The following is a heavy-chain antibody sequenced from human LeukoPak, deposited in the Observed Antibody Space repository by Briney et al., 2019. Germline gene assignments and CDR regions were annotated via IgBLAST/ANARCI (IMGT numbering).Heavy chain of an antibody. CDR2: ITTTGGRA. Sequence: PGGSLRLSCAASGFTLSSYAMSWVRQAPGKGLEWVPGITTTGGRAYYADSVKGRFTISRDNSKNTLSLQMNSLRAEDTAEYYCARVGGGTYRYLLDQWGQGTLVTVSS. V-gene: IGHV3-23*01. CDR3: ARVGGGTYRYLLDQ. D-gene: IGHD3-16*02. J-gene: IGHJ4*02. CDR1: GFTLSSYA.